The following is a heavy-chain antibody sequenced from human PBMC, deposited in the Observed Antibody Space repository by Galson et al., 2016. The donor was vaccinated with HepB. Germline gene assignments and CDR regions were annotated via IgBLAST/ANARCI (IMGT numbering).Heavy chain of an antibody. J-gene: IGHJ4*02. V-gene: IGHV4-34*01. CDR2: INDDGRT. CDR3: ARGLKLHSNYRWLFDS. D-gene: IGHD4-11*01. CDR1: SRSFSGYY. Sequence: SETLSLTCDIYSRSFSGYYWNWIRQAPGKGPEWIGEINDDGRTYYKSSLKNRLTMSVDTSKTQISLTINSVTAADTAVYYCARGLKLHSNYRWLFDSWGQGKMVIVSS.